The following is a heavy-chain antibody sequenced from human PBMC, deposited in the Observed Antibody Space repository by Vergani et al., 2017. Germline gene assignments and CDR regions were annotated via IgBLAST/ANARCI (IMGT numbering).Heavy chain of an antibody. D-gene: IGHD2-2*01. CDR1: GFTFDDYA. V-gene: IGHV3-9*01. CDR2: ISWNSGSI. Sequence: EVQLLESGGGLVQPGGSLRLSCAASGFTFDDYAMHWVRQAPGKGLEWVSGISWNSGSIGYADSVKGRFTISRDNAKNSLYLQMNSLRAEDTALYYCAKVNHYCSSTSCYFDYWGQGTLVTVSS. J-gene: IGHJ4*02. CDR3: AKVNHYCSSTSCYFDY.